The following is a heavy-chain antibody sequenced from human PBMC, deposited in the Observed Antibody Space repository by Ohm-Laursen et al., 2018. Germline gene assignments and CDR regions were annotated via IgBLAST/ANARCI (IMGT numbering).Heavy chain of an antibody. Sequence: SLRLSCAVSGFTFSSYAMSWVRQAPGKGLEWVSAISGSGGSTYYEDSVKGRFTISRDNSNNTLYLQMNSLRAEDMAVYYCAKDPLSVLVWFGESPIYGMDVWGQGTTVTVSS. CDR1: GFTFSSYA. V-gene: IGHV3-23*01. J-gene: IGHJ6*02. D-gene: IGHD3-10*01. CDR2: ISGSGGST. CDR3: AKDPLSVLVWFGESPIYGMDV.